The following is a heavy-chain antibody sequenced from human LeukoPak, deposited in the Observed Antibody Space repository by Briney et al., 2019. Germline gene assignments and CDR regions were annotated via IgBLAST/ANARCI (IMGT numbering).Heavy chain of an antibody. Sequence: PGGSLRLSCAASGFTFSDSGIHWVRQAPGKGLEWVAVISYDGRNKHYADSVKGRFTISRDNSKNPLYLQMNSLTAEDTAMYYCAKDAQVRGVINGFDYWGQGTLVTVSS. J-gene: IGHJ4*02. CDR1: GFTFSDSG. CDR3: AKDAQVRGVINGFDY. CDR2: ISYDGRNK. V-gene: IGHV3-30*18. D-gene: IGHD3-10*01.